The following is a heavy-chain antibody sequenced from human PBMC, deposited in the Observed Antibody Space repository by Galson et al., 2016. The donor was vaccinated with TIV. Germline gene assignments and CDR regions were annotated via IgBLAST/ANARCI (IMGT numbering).Heavy chain of an antibody. D-gene: IGHD2-21*02. CDR1: GYSVNSHYF. Sequence: ETLSLTCTVSGYSVNSHYFWAWLRQPPGKGLEWIGSFFHPGAVYYNPSLERRVTMSGDTSKNHFSLRLTSVTAADTAIYYCTRHIGGDFGDSVGQGILVTVSS. V-gene: IGHV4-38-2*02. CDR3: TRHIGGDFGDS. CDR2: FFHPGAV. J-gene: IGHJ5*01.